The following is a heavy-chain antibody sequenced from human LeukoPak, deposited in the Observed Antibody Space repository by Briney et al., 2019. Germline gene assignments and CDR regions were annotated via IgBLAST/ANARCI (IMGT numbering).Heavy chain of an antibody. CDR1: GFTVSSNY. J-gene: IGHJ4*02. V-gene: IGHV3-53*01. CDR2: IYTGGST. D-gene: IGHD3-10*01. CDR3: ARGRPMGYFDD. Sequence: GGSLRLSXAASGFTVSSNYMSWVRQAPGKGLEWVSLIYTGGSTSYADSVKGRFTISRDNSKNTLYLQMNSLRAEDTAVYYCARGRPMGYFDDWGQGTLVTVSS.